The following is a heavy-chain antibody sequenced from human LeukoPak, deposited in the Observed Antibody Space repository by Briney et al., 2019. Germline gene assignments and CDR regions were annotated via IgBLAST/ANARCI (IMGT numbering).Heavy chain of an antibody. CDR2: INPSGGST. CDR1: GYTLTSYY. V-gene: IGHV1-46*01. Sequence: ASVKVSCKASGYTLTSYYTHWVRQAPGQGLEWTGIINPSGGSTSYAQKFQGRVTMTRDMSPSTVYMELSSLRSEDTAVYYCARVSGDYSMPFDYWGQGTLVTVSS. J-gene: IGHJ4*02. CDR3: ARVSGDYSMPFDY. D-gene: IGHD2/OR15-2a*01.